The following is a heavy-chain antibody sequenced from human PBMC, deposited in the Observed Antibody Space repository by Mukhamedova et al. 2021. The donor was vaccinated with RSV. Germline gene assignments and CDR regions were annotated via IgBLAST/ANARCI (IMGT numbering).Heavy chain of an antibody. J-gene: IGHJ6*03. CDR2: IYYSGST. Sequence: EWIGYIYYSGSTNYNPSLKSRVTISVDTSKNQFSLKLSSVTAADTAVYYCARTFHSSNYDYYYYMDVWGKGTTVTVSS. D-gene: IGHD2-2*01. V-gene: IGHV4-59*01. CDR3: ARTFHSSNYDYYYYMDV.